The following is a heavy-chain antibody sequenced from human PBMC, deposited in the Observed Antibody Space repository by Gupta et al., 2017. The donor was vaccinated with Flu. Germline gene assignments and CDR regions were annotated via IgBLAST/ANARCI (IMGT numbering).Heavy chain of an antibody. CDR3: AKAQWEAWIIAQ. D-gene: IGHD1-26*01. CDR1: GFIFQNFA. Sequence: EVQLLESGGGLAQPGGSLRLSCAASGFIFQNFAMTWGRQAPGKGLEWVSGISNSGNKTHYADSVKGRFTISRDNSKDTLFLQMDSLTAEDTAVYYCAKAQWEAWIIAQWGQGHLVTV. J-gene: IGHJ4*01. V-gene: IGHV3-23*01. CDR2: ISNSGNKT.